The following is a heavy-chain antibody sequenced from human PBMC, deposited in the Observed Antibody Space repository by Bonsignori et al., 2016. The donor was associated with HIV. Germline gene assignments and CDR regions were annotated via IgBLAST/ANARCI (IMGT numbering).Heavy chain of an antibody. CDR1: GYRFTDYH. V-gene: IGHV1-2*02. CDR3: VRGGLVTPPIGVRTPPFQL. J-gene: IGHJ1*01. D-gene: IGHD2-8*01. Sequence: ASVKVSCKPSGYRFTDYHMHWMRQAPGQGLEWVAWINPNSGDIGYAPKFQGRITVTRDTSVSTAYMELARLRSDDTALYYCVRGGLVTPPIGVRTPPFQLWGPGAPWSPSPQ. CDR2: INPNSGDI.